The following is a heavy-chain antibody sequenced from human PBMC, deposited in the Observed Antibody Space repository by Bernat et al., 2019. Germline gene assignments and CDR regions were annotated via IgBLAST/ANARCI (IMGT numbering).Heavy chain of an antibody. Sequence: EVQLVESGGGLVQPGGSLRLSCAASGFTFSNAWMNWVRQAPGKGLEWVGRIKSKAGGGTTEYSATVRGSFTLASDDSKNMVFLQMNSLRTEDTAVYYCTTQGSESYYDWGQGTLVTVSS. J-gene: IGHJ4*02. CDR1: GFTFSNAW. CDR2: IKSKAGGGTT. CDR3: TTQGSESYYD. D-gene: IGHD3-10*01. V-gene: IGHV3-15*07.